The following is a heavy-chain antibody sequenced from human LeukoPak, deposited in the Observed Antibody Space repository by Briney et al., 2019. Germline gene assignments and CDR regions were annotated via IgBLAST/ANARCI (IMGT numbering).Heavy chain of an antibody. V-gene: IGHV3-30*04. CDR1: GFTFSSYA. Sequence: TGGSLRLSCAASGFTFSSYAMHWVRQAPGKGLEWVAVISYDGSNKYYADSVKGRFTISRNNSKNTLYLQMNSLRAEDTAVYYCARDSPDIVATIVASNYFDYWGQGTLVTISS. CDR3: ARDSPDIVATIVASNYFDY. D-gene: IGHD5-12*01. CDR2: ISYDGSNK. J-gene: IGHJ4*02.